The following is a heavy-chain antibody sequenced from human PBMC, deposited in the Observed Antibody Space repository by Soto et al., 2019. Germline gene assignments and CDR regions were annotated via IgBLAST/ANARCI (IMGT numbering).Heavy chain of an antibody. D-gene: IGHD2-15*01. CDR1: GFTFTSSA. CDR3: AADVVAATEGYYYYMDV. CDR2: IVVGSGNT. V-gene: IGHV1-58*02. Sequence: GASVKVSCKASGFTFTSSAMQWVRQARGQRLEWIGWIVVGSGNTNYAQKFQERVTITRDMSTSTAYMELSSLRSEDTAVYYCAADVVAATEGYYYYMDVWGKGTTVTVSS. J-gene: IGHJ6*03.